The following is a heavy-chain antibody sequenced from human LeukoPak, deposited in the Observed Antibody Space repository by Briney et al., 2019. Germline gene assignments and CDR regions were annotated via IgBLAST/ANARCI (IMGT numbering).Heavy chain of an antibody. Sequence: GESLKISCKASGYSFTSYWIGWVCQMPGKGLERMGIIDPSDSETRYTPSFQGQVTISVDKSLTTADLQWNSLKASDTAMYYCARQTAMGRSGDYWGQGSMVTVSS. J-gene: IGHJ4*02. V-gene: IGHV5-51*01. D-gene: IGHD5-18*01. CDR3: ARQTAMGRSGDY. CDR1: GYSFTSYW. CDR2: IDPSDSET.